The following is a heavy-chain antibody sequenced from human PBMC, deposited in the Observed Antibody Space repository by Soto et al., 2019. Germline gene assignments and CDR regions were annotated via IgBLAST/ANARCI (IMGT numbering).Heavy chain of an antibody. J-gene: IGHJ6*02. CDR1: GGSISDFY. Sequence: ETLSLTCNVSGGSISDFYWSWIRQSPGKRLEWIGYLYYTGSTNYNPALKSRVTISLDTSKNQFSLKVRSVTAADTAVYYCASGGGYDFRSSQAPPIDVWGQGTTVTVSS. D-gene: IGHD3-3*01. CDR2: LYYTGST. CDR3: ASGGGYDFRSSQAPPIDV. V-gene: IGHV4-59*01.